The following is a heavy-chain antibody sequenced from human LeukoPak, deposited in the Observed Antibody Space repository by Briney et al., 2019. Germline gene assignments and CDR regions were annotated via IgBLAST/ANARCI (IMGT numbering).Heavy chain of an antibody. CDR3: ARYYSHTSDWSEGGLDQ. D-gene: IGHD6-19*01. J-gene: IGHJ4*02. V-gene: IGHV3-33*03. Sequence: GGSLRLSCAASGFTFRTLGMHWVRQAPGKGPEWVAVIWFDGSKEYYKDFAKGRFTISRDNSKNTVYLQMNSLRAEDTAVYYCARYYSHTSDWSEGGLDQWGQGTLVTVSS. CDR2: IWFDGSKE. CDR1: GFTFRTLG.